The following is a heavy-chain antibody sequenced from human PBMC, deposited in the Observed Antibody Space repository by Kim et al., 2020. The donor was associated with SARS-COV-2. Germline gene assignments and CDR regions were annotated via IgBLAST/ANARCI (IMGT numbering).Heavy chain of an antibody. D-gene: IGHD5-12*01. Sequence: YYADSGKGRFTISRDNSKNTLYLQMNSLRAEDTAVYYCAKGSVATILLDYWGQGTLVTVSS. CDR3: AKGSVATILLDY. J-gene: IGHJ4*02. V-gene: IGHV3-23*01.